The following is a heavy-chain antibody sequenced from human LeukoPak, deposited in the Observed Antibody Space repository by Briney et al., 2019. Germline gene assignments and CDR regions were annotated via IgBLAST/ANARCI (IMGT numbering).Heavy chain of an antibody. D-gene: IGHD3-3*01. CDR3: ARGEVLRFLEWPLTNWFDP. CDR2: ISSSSSYI. Sequence: PGGSLRLSCAASGFTFSSYSMNWVRQAPGKGLEWVSSISSSSSYIYYADSVKGRFTISRGNAKNSLYLQMNSLRAEDTAVYYCARGEVLRFLEWPLTNWFDPWGQGTLVTVSS. J-gene: IGHJ5*02. CDR1: GFTFSSYS. V-gene: IGHV3-21*01.